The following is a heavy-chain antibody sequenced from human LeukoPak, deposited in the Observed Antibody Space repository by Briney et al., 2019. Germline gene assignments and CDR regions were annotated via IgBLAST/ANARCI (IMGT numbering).Heavy chain of an antibody. CDR2: IYSGGST. V-gene: IGHV3-66*01. Sequence: GGSLRLSCAASGFTVSSNYMSWVRQAPGKGLEWVSVIYSGGSTYYADSVKGRFTISRDNSKNTLYLQMNSLRAEDTAVYYCAKDRKDSSGYYLIFDYWGQGTLVTVSS. D-gene: IGHD3-22*01. CDR3: AKDRKDSSGYYLIFDY. J-gene: IGHJ4*02. CDR1: GFTVSSNY.